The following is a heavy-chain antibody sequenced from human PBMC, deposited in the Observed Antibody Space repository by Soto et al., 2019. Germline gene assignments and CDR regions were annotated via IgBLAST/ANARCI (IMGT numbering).Heavy chain of an antibody. CDR3: AKDRLKLATHYFAY. CDR2: ISGSGVST. CDR1: EFTFSSYA. D-gene: IGHD6-13*01. Sequence: GGSLRLSCAASEFTFSSYAMTWVRQAPGKGLEWVSAISGSGVSTYYADSVKGRFTISRDNSKNTLYLQMNSLRAEDTAVYYCAKDRLKLATHYFAYWGQGTLVTVSS. V-gene: IGHV3-23*01. J-gene: IGHJ4*02.